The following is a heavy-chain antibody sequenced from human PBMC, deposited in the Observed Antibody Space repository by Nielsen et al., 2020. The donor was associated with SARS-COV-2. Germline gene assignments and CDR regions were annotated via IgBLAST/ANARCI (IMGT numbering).Heavy chain of an antibody. Sequence: SETLSLTCTVSGGSISSSSYYWGWIRQPPGKGLEWIGSIYYSGSTYYNPSLKSRVTISVDTSKNQFSMKLSSVTAADTAVYYCARERDIVVVPAAFEYWGQGTLVTVSS. D-gene: IGHD2-2*01. V-gene: IGHV4-39*01. CDR3: ARERDIVVVPAAFEY. CDR2: IYYSGST. CDR1: GGSISSSSYY. J-gene: IGHJ4*02.